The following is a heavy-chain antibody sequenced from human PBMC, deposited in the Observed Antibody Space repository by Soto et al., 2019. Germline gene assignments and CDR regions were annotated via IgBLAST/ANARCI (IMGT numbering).Heavy chain of an antibody. CDR1: GGTFSSYA. J-gene: IGHJ4*02. D-gene: IGHD3-22*01. CDR3: AREGASGSHIGY. Sequence: QVQLVQSGAEVKKPGSSVKVSCKASGGTFSSYAISWVRQAPGQGLEWMGGIIPIFGTANYAQKFQGRVTITAAESTSTAYMELSSLRAEDTAVYYCAREGASGSHIGYWGQGTLVTVSS. V-gene: IGHV1-69*01. CDR2: IIPIFGTA.